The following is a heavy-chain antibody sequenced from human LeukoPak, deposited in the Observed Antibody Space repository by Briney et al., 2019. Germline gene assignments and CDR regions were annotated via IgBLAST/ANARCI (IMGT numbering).Heavy chain of an antibody. V-gene: IGHV1-69*05. CDR1: VGTFISYA. Sequence: SVKVSCKASVGTFISYAISWVRQAPGQGLEWMGGIIPIFGTANYAQKFQGRVTITTDESTSTAYMELSSLRSEDTAVYYCRITMVRGVPMDFWGKGTTVTVSS. CDR2: IIPIFGTA. J-gene: IGHJ6*04. D-gene: IGHD3-10*01. CDR3: RITMVRGVPMDF.